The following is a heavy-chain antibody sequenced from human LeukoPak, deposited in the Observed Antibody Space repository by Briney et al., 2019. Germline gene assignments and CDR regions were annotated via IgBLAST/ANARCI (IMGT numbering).Heavy chain of an antibody. CDR3: ARRRRRGYYMDV. V-gene: IGHV4-34*01. Sequence: SETLSLTCAVYGGSFSGYYWSWIRQPPGKGLEWIGEINHSGSTNYNPSLKSRVTISVDTSKNQFSLKLSSVTAADTAVYYCARRRRRGYYMDVWGKGTTVTISS. J-gene: IGHJ6*03. CDR1: GGSFSGYY. CDR2: INHSGST.